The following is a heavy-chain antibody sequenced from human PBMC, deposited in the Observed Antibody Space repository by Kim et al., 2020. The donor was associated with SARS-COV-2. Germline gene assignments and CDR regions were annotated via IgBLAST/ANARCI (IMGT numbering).Heavy chain of an antibody. J-gene: IGHJ4*02. CDR1: GFTFSSYA. CDR3: AKPTPYDSSGSLYYFDY. D-gene: IGHD3-22*01. CDR2: ISGSGGST. V-gene: IGHV3-23*01. Sequence: GGSLRLSCAASGFTFSSYAMSWVRQAPGKGLEWVSAISGSGGSTYYADSVKGRFTISRDNSKNTLYLQMNSLRAEDTAVYYCAKPTPYDSSGSLYYFDYWGQGTLVTVSS.